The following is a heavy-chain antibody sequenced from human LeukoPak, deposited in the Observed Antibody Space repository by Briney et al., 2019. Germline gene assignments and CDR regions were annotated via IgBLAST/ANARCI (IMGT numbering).Heavy chain of an antibody. V-gene: IGHV4-30-4*01. CDR2: IYHTGST. Sequence: SQTLSLTCTVSGGSISSGDYYWSWVRQPPGKGLERIGEIYHTGSTNYNPSLKSPVTISVDKSKSQFSLKMSSVTAADTAVYYCARWTTVATPGRTFDIWGQGTMVTVSS. J-gene: IGHJ3*02. CDR3: ARWTTVATPGRTFDI. D-gene: IGHD4-23*01. CDR1: GGSISSGDYY.